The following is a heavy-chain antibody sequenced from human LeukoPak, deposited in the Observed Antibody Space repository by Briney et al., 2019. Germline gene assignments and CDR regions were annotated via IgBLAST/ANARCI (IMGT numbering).Heavy chain of an antibody. V-gene: IGHV3-30*18. Sequence: PGGSLRLSCAASGFTFSSNGMHWVRQAPGKGLEWVAVISFDGSNKYYADSVKGRFTISRDNAKNSLYLQMNSLRAEDTALYYCAKTSRAAAGTGYGMDVWGQGTTVTVSS. D-gene: IGHD6-13*01. CDR1: GFTFSSNG. CDR2: ISFDGSNK. J-gene: IGHJ6*02. CDR3: AKTSRAAAGTGYGMDV.